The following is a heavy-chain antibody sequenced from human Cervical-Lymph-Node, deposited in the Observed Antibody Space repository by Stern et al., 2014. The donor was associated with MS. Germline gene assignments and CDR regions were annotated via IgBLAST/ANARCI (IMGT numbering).Heavy chain of an antibody. D-gene: IGHD6-19*01. CDR1: GFTFSSYA. CDR3: ARGVAGTGWFDP. V-gene: IGHV3-30-3*01. CDR2: ISYDGSNT. Sequence: VQLVESGGGVVQPGRSLRLSCVASGFTFSSYAMHWVRQAPGKGLEWVAVISYDGSNTYYADSVKGRFTISRDNSKNTLYLQMYSLRAEDTAVYYCARGVAGTGWFDPWGQGTLVTVSS. J-gene: IGHJ5*02.